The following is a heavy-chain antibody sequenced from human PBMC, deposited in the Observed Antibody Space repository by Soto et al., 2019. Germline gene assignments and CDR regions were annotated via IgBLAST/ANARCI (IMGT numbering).Heavy chain of an antibody. Sequence: TSETLSLTCTVSGASISSGGYYWNWIRQHPGKGLEWIGYIYYSGNTYYNPSLKSRVTISVDTSKNQFSLRLSSVTAADTAVYYCAREHYYYDSSGYRPRTFDSWGQGTLVTVSS. D-gene: IGHD3-22*01. J-gene: IGHJ4*02. CDR2: IYYSGNT. CDR1: GASISSGGYY. CDR3: AREHYYYDSSGYRPRTFDS. V-gene: IGHV4-31*03.